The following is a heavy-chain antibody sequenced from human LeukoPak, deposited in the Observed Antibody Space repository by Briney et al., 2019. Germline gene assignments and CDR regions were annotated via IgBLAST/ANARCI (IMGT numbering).Heavy chain of an antibody. D-gene: IGHD1-26*01. CDR2: IYYSGST. Sequence: SETPSLTCTVSGGSISSYYWSWIRQPPGKGLEWIGYIYYSGSTNYNPSLKSRVTISVDTSKNQFSLKLSSVTAADTAVYYCARASLVGATIYFDYWGQGTLVTVSS. V-gene: IGHV4-59*01. CDR1: GGSISSYY. J-gene: IGHJ4*02. CDR3: ARASLVGATIYFDY.